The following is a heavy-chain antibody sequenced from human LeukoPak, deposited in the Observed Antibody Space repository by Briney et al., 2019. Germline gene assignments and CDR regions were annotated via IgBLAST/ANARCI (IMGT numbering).Heavy chain of an antibody. Sequence: GGSLRLSCAASGFTFSSYWMSWVRQAPGKGLEWVANIKQDGSEKYYVDSVKGRFTISRDNAKNSLYLQMNSLRAEDTAVYYCASGILRGGRYGSSWPYYFDYWSQGTLVTVSS. V-gene: IGHV3-7*01. CDR1: GFTFSSYW. CDR3: ASGILRGGRYGSSWPYYFDY. CDR2: IKQDGSEK. D-gene: IGHD6-13*01. J-gene: IGHJ4*02.